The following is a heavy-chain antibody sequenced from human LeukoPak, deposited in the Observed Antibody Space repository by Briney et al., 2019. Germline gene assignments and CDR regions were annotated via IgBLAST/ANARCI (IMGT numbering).Heavy chain of an antibody. Sequence: PGGSLRLSCAASGFTFSSYAMSWVRQAPGKGLEWVSAISGSGGSTYYADSVKGRFTISRDNSKNTLYLQMNSLRAEDTAVYYCAKERGYSYGYGPGYYGIDVWGQGTTVTVSS. CDR2: ISGSGGST. CDR3: AKERGYSYGYGPGYYGIDV. CDR1: GFTFSSYA. J-gene: IGHJ6*02. D-gene: IGHD5-18*01. V-gene: IGHV3-23*01.